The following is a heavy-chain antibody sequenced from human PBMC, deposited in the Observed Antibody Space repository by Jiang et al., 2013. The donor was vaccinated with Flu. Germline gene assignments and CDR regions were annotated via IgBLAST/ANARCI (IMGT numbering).Heavy chain of an antibody. V-gene: IGHV4-39*01. Sequence: GLVKPSETLSLTCTVSGGSISSSSYYWGWIRQPPGKGLEWIGSIYYSGSTYYNPSLKSRVTISVDTSKDQFSLKLSSVTAADTAVYYCARHMMSSSVDYWGQGTLVTVSS. CDR3: ARHMMSSSVDY. D-gene: IGHD2-2*01. CDR1: GGSISSSSYY. J-gene: IGHJ4*02. CDR2: IYYSGST.